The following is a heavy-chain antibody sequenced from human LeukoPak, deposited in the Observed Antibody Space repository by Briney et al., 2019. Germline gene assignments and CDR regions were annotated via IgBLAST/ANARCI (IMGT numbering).Heavy chain of an antibody. CDR1: GYSIGSGYY. D-gene: IGHD6-19*01. CDR3: ARVESSGDVDY. CDR2: IYHSGST. V-gene: IGHV4-38-2*01. J-gene: IGHJ4*02. Sequence: SETLSLTCAVSGYSIGSGYYWGWIRQPPGKGLEWIGSIYHSGSTYYNPSLKSRVTISVDTSKNQFSLKLSSVTAADTAVYYCARVESSGDVDYWGQGTLVTVSS.